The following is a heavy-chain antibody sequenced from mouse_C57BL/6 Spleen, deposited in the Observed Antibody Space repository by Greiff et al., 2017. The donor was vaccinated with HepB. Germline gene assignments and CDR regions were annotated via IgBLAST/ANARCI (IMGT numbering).Heavy chain of an antibody. J-gene: IGHJ3*01. D-gene: IGHD2-1*01. CDR2: IDPSDSYT. V-gene: IGHV1-69*01. Sequence: QVQLKQPGAELVMPGASVKLSCKASGYTFTSYWMHWVKQRPGQGLEWIGEIDPSDSYTNYNQKFKGKSTLTVDKSSSTAYMQLSSLTSEDSAVYYCCIYYGNYGAWFAYWGQGTLVTVSA. CDR1: GYTFTSYW. CDR3: CIYYGNYGAWFAY.